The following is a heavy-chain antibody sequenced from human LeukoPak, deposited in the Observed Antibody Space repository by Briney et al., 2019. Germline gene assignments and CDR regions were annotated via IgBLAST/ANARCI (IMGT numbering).Heavy chain of an antibody. D-gene: IGHD3-9*01. CDR1: GFTFSNYA. CDR2: ISNSGGST. CDR3: ARDYTGYFP. Sequence: PGGSLRLSCAASGFTFSNYAMSWVRQAPGKGLEWVSTISNSGGSTYYADSVKGRFTISRDNSKNTLYLQMNSLRAEDTAVYYCARDYTGYFPWGQGTLVIVSS. J-gene: IGHJ5*02. V-gene: IGHV3-23*01.